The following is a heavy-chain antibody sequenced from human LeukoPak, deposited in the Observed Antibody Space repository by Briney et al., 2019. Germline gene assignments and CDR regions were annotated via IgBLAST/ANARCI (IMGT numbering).Heavy chain of an antibody. CDR1: GFTFSSYG. D-gene: IGHD6-19*01. CDR3: ARDPTVKQWLAVDY. V-gene: IGHV3-33*01. CDR2: IWYDGSNK. Sequence: GRSLRLSCAASGFTFSSYGMHWVRQAPGKGLEWVAVIWYDGSNKCYADSVKGRFTISRDNSKNTLYLQMNSLRAEDTAVYYCARDPTVKQWLAVDYWGQGTLVTVSS. J-gene: IGHJ4*02.